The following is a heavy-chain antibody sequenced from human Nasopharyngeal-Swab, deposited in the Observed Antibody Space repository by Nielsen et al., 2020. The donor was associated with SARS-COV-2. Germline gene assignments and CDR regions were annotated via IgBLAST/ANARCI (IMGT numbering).Heavy chain of an antibody. CDR3: ASTNCGADCYLDF. J-gene: IGHJ4*02. CDR2: IDSINGNT. Sequence: ASVKVSCKASGYTFTSYAMHWVRQAPGQRLEYMGWIDSINGNTKYAQAFQGRVTFTRDTSASTAYMELSSLRSEDTAVYFCASTNCGADCYLDFWGQGTLVTVSS. CDR1: GYTFTSYA. V-gene: IGHV1-3*01. D-gene: IGHD2-21*01.